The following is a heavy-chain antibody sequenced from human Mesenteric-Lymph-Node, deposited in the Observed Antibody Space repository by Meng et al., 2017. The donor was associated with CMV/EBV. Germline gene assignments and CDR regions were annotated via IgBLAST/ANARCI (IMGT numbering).Heavy chain of an antibody. J-gene: IGHJ4*02. Sequence: SGYTFTGYYIHWVRQAPGQGLEWMGLINPTSGGTNYAQKFQGRVTMTRDTSISTAYMELSRLRSDDTAVYYCARDYDILTGQYHFDYWGQGTLVTVSS. D-gene: IGHD3-9*01. V-gene: IGHV1-2*06. CDR1: GYTFTGYY. CDR3: ARDYDILTGQYHFDY. CDR2: INPTSGGT.